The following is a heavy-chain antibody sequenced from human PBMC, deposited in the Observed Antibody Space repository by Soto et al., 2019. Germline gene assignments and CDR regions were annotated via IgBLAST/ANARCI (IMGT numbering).Heavy chain of an antibody. CDR1: GGSFSGYY. CDR2: INHSGST. J-gene: IGHJ4*02. D-gene: IGHD2-2*01. V-gene: IGHV4-34*01. Sequence: SETLSLTCAVYGGSFSGYYWSWIRQPPGKGLEWIGEINHSGSTNYNPSLKSRVTISVDTSKNQFSLKLSSVTAEDTAVYYCARRRGYCSSTSCSKGYYFDYWGQGTLVTVSS. CDR3: ARRRGYCSSTSCSKGYYFDY.